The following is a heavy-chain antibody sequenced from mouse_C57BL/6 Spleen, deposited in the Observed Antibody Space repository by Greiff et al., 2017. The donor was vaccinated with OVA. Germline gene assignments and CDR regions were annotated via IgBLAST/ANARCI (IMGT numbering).Heavy chain of an antibody. J-gene: IGHJ4*01. V-gene: IGHV1-54*01. CDR3: ARSGNHPHYYAMDY. CDR1: GYAFTNYL. CDR2: INPGSGGT. Sequence: QVQLQQSGAELVRPGTSVKVSCKASGYAFTNYLIEWVKQRPGQGLEWIGVINPGSGGTNYNEKFKGKATLTADKSSSTAYMQLSSLTSEDSAVYFCARSGNHPHYYAMDYWGQGTSVTVSS. D-gene: IGHD3-1*01.